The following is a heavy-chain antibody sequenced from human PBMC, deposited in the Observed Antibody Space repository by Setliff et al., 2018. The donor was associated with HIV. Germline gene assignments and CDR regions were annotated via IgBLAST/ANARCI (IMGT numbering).Heavy chain of an antibody. Sequence: SETLSLTCTVSGGSISSYYWSWIRQPPGKGLEWIGYIYYSGSTNYNPSLKSRVTISVDTPKNQFSLKLSSVTAADTAVYYCARVEGSSITMVRGVILGPQGHMDVWGKGTTVTV. V-gene: IGHV4-59*01. CDR3: ARVEGSSITMVRGVILGPQGHMDV. CDR2: IYYSGST. CDR1: GGSISSYY. J-gene: IGHJ6*03. D-gene: IGHD3-10*01.